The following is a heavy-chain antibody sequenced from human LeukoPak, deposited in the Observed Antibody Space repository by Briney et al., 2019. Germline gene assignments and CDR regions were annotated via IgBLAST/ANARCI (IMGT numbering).Heavy chain of an antibody. D-gene: IGHD5-18*01. CDR1: GFSFNSYW. J-gene: IGHJ3*02. CDR2: IDPAGTDT. Sequence: GGSLRLSCAASGFSFNSYWMTWVRQPPGRGLEWLANIDPAGTDTYYVDPVKGRFTISRDNAKNSLYLQMNSLRAEDTAVYYCARDLWSIQLWYAFDIWGQGTMVTVSS. V-gene: IGHV3-7*01. CDR3: ARDLWSIQLWYAFDI.